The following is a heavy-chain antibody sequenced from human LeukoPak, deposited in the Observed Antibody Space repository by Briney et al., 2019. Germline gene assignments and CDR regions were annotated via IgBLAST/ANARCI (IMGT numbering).Heavy chain of an antibody. V-gene: IGHV3-30*04. Sequence: GGSLRLSCAASGFTFSSYAMHWVRQAPGKGLEWVAVISYDGSNKYYADSVKGRFTISRDNSKNTLYLQMNSLRAEDTAVYYCARSMPRYDFWSGYYDQGYFDYWGQGTLVTVSS. CDR1: GFTFSSYA. CDR3: ARSMPRYDFWSGYYDQGYFDY. J-gene: IGHJ4*02. D-gene: IGHD3-3*01. CDR2: ISYDGSNK.